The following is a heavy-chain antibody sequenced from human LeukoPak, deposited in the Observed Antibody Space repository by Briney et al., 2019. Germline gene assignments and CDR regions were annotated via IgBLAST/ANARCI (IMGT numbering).Heavy chain of an antibody. Sequence: GASVKVSCKASGYTFTSYGISWVRQAPGQGLEWMGWISAYNGNTNYAQKLQGRVTMTTDTSTSTAYMELRSLRSDDTAVYYCAMASLTHLPKLVGATMGLLDYWGQGTLVTVSS. CDR1: GYTFTSYG. CDR2: ISAYNGNT. D-gene: IGHD1-26*01. J-gene: IGHJ4*02. CDR3: AMASLTHLPKLVGATMGLLDY. V-gene: IGHV1-18*01.